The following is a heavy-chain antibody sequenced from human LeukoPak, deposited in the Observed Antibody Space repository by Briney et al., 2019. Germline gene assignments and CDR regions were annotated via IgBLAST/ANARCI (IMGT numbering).Heavy chain of an antibody. CDR2: IYYSGST. CDR1: GGSISSSSYY. Sequence: SETLSLTCTVSGGSISSSSYYWSWLRQPPGKGLEWIGYIYYSGSTNYNPSLKSRVTISVDTSKNQFSLKLSSVTAADTAVYYCARQIAEVGTSRYLDIWGRGTLVTVSS. J-gene: IGHJ2*01. D-gene: IGHD6-13*01. V-gene: IGHV4-61*01. CDR3: ARQIAEVGTSRYLDI.